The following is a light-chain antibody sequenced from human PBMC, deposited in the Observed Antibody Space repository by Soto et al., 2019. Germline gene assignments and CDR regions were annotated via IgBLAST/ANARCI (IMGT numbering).Light chain of an antibody. CDR2: GAS. J-gene: IGKJ1*01. CDR3: QQYGSSRWT. Sequence: EIVLTQSPGTPSLSPGKRATLSCRASQSDSSSYLAWYQQNRGQAPRLLIYGASSRAPGIPDRFGGSGSGTDFTLTISRLEPEDFAVYYCQQYGSSRWTFGQGTKVEIK. V-gene: IGKV3-20*01. CDR1: QSDSSSY.